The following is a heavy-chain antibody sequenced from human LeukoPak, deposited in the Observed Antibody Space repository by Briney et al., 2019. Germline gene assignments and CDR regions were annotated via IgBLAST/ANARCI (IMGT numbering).Heavy chain of an antibody. D-gene: IGHD1-26*01. V-gene: IGHV4-59*01. CDR1: GGSISSYY. CDR3: ARESSSGSYSEY. CDR2: IYYSGST. Sequence: SETLSLTCTVSGGSISSYYWSWIRQPPGKGLEWIGYIYYSGSTNYNPSLKNRVTISVDTSKNQFSLKLSSVTAADTAVYYCARESSSGSYSEYWGQGTLVTVSS. J-gene: IGHJ4*02.